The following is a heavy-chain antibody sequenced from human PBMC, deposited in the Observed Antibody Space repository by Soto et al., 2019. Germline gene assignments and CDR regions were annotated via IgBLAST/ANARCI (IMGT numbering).Heavy chain of an antibody. V-gene: IGHV3-30*18. Sequence: GSLRLSCAASGFTFSSYGMHWVRQAPGKGLEWVAVISYDGSNKYYADSVKGRFTISRDNSKNTLYLQMNSLRAEDTAVYYCAKDRSYYYGSGSSAYYYYGMDVWGQGTTVTVSS. J-gene: IGHJ6*02. CDR3: AKDRSYYYGSGSSAYYYYGMDV. CDR1: GFTFSSYG. CDR2: ISYDGSNK. D-gene: IGHD3-10*01.